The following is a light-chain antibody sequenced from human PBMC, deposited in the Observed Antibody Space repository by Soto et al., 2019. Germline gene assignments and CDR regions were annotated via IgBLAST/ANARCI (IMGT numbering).Light chain of an antibody. CDR2: DAS. CDR1: QSVSSY. CDR3: QQRSNWPTWT. Sequence: EIVLTQSPATLSLSPGERATLSCRASQSVSSYLAWYQQKPGQAPRLLIYDASNRATGIPARFSGSGSATDFTLPIISLEPEDFAVYYCQQRSNWPTWTFGQGTKVEIK. V-gene: IGKV3-11*01. J-gene: IGKJ1*01.